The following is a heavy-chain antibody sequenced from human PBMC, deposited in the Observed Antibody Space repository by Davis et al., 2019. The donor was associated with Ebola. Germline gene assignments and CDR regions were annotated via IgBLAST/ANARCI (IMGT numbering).Heavy chain of an antibody. CDR2: VTGDGNT. CDR1: GFTFSHYW. J-gene: IGHJ4*02. D-gene: IGHD3-10*01. CDR3: ARGVNRACFDD. V-gene: IGHV3-74*01. Sequence: HTGGSLRLSCVGSGFTFSHYWMHWVRQAPGRGLVWVARVTGDGNTFYADSVKDRVTISRGNAKSTLYLQMSSLRAEDTAVYYCARGVNRACFDDWGQGTLVTVSS.